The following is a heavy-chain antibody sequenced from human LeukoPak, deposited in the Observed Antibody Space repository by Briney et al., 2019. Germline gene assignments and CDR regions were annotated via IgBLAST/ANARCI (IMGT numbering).Heavy chain of an antibody. CDR2: ISSSSSYI. CDR3: AGDRTYCSSTSCSYFDY. J-gene: IGHJ4*02. D-gene: IGHD2-2*01. Sequence: GGSLRLSCAASGFTFSSYSMNWVRQAPGKGLEWVSSISSSSSYIYYADSVKGRFTISRDNAKNSLYLQMNSLRAEDTAVYYCAGDRTYCSSTSCSYFDYWGQGTLVTVSS. CDR1: GFTFSSYS. V-gene: IGHV3-21*01.